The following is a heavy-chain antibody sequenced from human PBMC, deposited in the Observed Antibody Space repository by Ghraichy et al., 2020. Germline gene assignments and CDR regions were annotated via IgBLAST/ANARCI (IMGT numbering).Heavy chain of an antibody. CDR3: ARRRSSGWYGGI. CDR2: INHSGST. V-gene: IGHV4-34*01. CDR1: GGSFSGYY. Sequence: SETLSLTCAVYGGSFSGYYWSWIRQPPGKGLEWIGEINHSGSTNYNPSLKSRVTISVDTSKNQFSLKLSSVTAADTAVYYCARRRSSGWYGGIWGQGTLVTVSS. J-gene: IGHJ4*02. D-gene: IGHD6-19*01.